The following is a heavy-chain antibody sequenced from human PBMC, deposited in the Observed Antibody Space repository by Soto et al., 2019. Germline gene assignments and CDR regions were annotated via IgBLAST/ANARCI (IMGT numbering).Heavy chain of an antibody. CDR3: ARGRYYYYYMDV. Sequence: ASVRTSCRTSAYTDTGYYRLCARPAPGQGLEWMGWINPNSGGTNYAQKFQGWVTMTRDTSISTAYMELSRLRSDDTAVYYCARGRYYYYYMDVWGKGTTVTVSS. CDR2: INPNSGGT. V-gene: IGHV1-2*04. J-gene: IGHJ6*03. CDR1: AYTDTGYY.